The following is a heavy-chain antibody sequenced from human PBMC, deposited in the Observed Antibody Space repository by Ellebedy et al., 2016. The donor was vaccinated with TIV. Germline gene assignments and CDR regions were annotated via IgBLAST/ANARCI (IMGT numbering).Heavy chain of an antibody. CDR3: ATGSWVSSVYDY. Sequence: AASVKVSCKASGYTFTSYAMHWVRQAPGQRLEWMGWINAGNGNTKYSQKFQGRVTITRDTSASTAYMELSSLRSEDTAVYYCATGSWVSSVYDYWGQGTLVTVSS. V-gene: IGHV1-3*01. D-gene: IGHD3-22*01. CDR1: GYTFTSYA. J-gene: IGHJ4*02. CDR2: INAGNGNT.